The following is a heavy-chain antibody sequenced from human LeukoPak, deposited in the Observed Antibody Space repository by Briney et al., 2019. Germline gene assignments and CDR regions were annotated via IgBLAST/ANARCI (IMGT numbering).Heavy chain of an antibody. V-gene: IGHV3-53*01. CDR2: IYSGGST. J-gene: IGHJ4*02. D-gene: IGHD4-17*01. CDR1: GFTVSSNY. CDR3: ARIYGDYINYFDS. Sequence: GGSLRLSCAASGFTVSSNYMSWVRQAPGKGLEWVSVIYSGGSTYYADSVKGRFTISRDNSKNTLYLQMNSLRAEDTAVYYCARIYGDYINYFDSWGQGTLVTVSS.